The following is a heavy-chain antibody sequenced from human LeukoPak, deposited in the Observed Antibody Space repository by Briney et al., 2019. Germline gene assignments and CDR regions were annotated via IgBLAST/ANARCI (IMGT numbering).Heavy chain of an antibody. V-gene: IGHV1-69*05. J-gene: IGHJ4*02. CDR1: GGTFSSYA. CDR2: IIPIFGTA. CDR3: ARPYNYYDSSGYDY. D-gene: IGHD3-22*01. Sequence: ASVKVSCKASGGTFSSYAISWVRQAPGQGFEWMGRIIPIFGTANYAQKFQGRVTITTDESTSTAYMELSSLRSEDTAVYYCARPYNYYDSSGYDYWGQGTLVTVSS.